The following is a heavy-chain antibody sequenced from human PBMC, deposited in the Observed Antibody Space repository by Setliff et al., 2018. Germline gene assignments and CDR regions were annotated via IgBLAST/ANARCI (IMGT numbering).Heavy chain of an antibody. Sequence: GASVKVSCKASGYTFTGYYMHWVRQAPGQGLEWVGWTNPNSGGTNYAQKFQGWVTMTRDTSISTAYMELGRLRSDDTDVSYCARSDHLVVDGFDVWGQGTMVTVSS. CDR1: GYTFTGYY. V-gene: IGHV1-2*04. J-gene: IGHJ3*01. CDR3: ARSDHLVVDGFDV. D-gene: IGHD3-16*01. CDR2: TNPNSGGT.